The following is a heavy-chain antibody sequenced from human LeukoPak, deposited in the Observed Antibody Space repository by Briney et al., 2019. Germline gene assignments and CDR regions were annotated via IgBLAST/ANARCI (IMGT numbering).Heavy chain of an antibody. CDR2: IYTSGST. CDR3: ARASYSYDINGWVPFDY. Sequence: SETLSVTCTVSGGSISSSSYYWGWIRQPPGKGLEWIGRIYTSGSTNYNPSLKSRVTISGDTSKNQFSLRLSSVTAADTAVYYCARASYSYDINGWVPFDYWGQGTLVTVSS. CDR1: GGSISSSSYY. D-gene: IGHD3-22*01. V-gene: IGHV4-61*02. J-gene: IGHJ4*02.